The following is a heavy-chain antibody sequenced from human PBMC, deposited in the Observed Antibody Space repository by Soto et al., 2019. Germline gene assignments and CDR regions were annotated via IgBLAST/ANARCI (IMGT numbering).Heavy chain of an antibody. V-gene: IGHV3-15*07. Sequence: GGSLRLSCAAPGFSFSDAWMNWVRQAPGKGLEWVARIKSKSEGGTTDYSAPVKGRFTISRDDAKNSLYLQMNSLRAEDTAVYYCETLGGYTFGTADFDYWGPGILVTVSS. J-gene: IGHJ4*02. CDR1: GFSFSDAW. D-gene: IGHD5-18*01. CDR3: ETLGGYTFGTADFDY. CDR2: IKSKSEGGTT.